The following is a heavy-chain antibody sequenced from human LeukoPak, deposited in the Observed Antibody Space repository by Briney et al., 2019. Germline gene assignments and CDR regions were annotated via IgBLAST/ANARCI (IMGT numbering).Heavy chain of an antibody. V-gene: IGHV1-18*01. J-gene: IGHJ6*03. CDR1: GYTFTSYG. Sequence: ASVKVSCKASGYTFTSYGISWMRQAHGEGLEWMGCISAYNGNTNYAQKLQGRVTMTTDTSTSTAYMELRSLRSDDTAVYYCARGPPYCSSTSCYYSYYYYMDVWGKGTTVTISS. D-gene: IGHD2-2*01. CDR2: ISAYNGNT. CDR3: ARGPPYCSSTSCYYSYYYYMDV.